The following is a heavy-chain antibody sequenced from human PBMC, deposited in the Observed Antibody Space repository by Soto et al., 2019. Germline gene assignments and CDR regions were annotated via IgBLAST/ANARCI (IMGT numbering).Heavy chain of an antibody. D-gene: IGHD5-18*01. CDR1: GGSISSYY. Sequence: SETLSLTCTVSGGSISSYYWSWIRQPPGKGLEWIGYIYYSGSTNYNPSLKSRVTISVDTSKNQFSQKLSSVTAADTAVYYCARLRGYSYGYDYWGQGTLVTVSS. V-gene: IGHV4-59*08. CDR2: IYYSGST. CDR3: ARLRGYSYGYDY. J-gene: IGHJ4*02.